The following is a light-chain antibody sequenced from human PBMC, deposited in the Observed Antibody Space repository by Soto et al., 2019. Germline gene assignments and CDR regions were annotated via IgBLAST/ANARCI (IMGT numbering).Light chain of an antibody. V-gene: IGLV2-14*01. CDR3: SSHTSSNTRV. J-gene: IGLJ1*01. CDR1: SSDVGAYNY. CDR2: DVS. Sequence: QSVLTQPASVSGSPGQSITISCTGTSSDVGAYNYVSWYQQHPGKAPKLMIYDVSNRPSGVSNRFSGSKSGNTASLTISGLQTDDEADYYCSSHTSSNTRVFGTGTKLTVL.